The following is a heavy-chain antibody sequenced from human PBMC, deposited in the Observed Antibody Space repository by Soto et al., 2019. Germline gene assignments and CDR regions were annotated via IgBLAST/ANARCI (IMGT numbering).Heavy chain of an antibody. CDR1: GGSFSGYY. J-gene: IGHJ4*02. CDR2: INHSGST. V-gene: IGHV4-34*01. D-gene: IGHD3-10*01. CDR3: ARGHSGSYYRRFDYFDY. Sequence: SETLSLTCAVYGGSFSGYYWSWIRQPPGKGLEWIGEINHSGSTNYNPSLKSRVTISVDTSKNQFSLKLSSVTAADTAVYYCARGHSGSYYRRFDYFDYWGQGTLVTVS.